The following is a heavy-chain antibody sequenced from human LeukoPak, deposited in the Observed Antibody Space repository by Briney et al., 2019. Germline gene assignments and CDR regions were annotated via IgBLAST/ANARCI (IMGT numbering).Heavy chain of an antibody. Sequence: SETLSLTCTVSGGSISSYYWSWIRQPPGKGLEWIGYIYYSGSTNYNPSLKSRVTISVDTSKNQFSLKLSSVTAADTAVYYCARVTYYYDSSGYYYGDAFDIWGQGTMVTVSS. V-gene: IGHV4-59*01. D-gene: IGHD3-22*01. CDR1: GGSISSYY. J-gene: IGHJ3*02. CDR2: IYYSGST. CDR3: ARVTYYYDSSGYYYGDAFDI.